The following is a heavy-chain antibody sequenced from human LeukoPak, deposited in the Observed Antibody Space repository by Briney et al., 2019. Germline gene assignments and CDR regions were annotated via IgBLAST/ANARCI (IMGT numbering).Heavy chain of an antibody. CDR3: ARDERQFDY. J-gene: IGHJ4*02. V-gene: IGHV3-33*01. CDR1: GFTFSSYG. Sequence: PGGSLRLSCAASGFTFSSYGMHWVRQAPGKGLEWVAVIWYDGSNKYYAGSVKGRFTISRDNSKNTLYLQTNSLRAEDTAVYYCARDERQFDYWGQGTLVTVSS. CDR2: IWYDGSNK.